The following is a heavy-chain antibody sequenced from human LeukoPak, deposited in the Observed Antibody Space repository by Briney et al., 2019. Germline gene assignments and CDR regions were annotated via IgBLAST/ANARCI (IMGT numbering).Heavy chain of an antibody. CDR1: GFTFSGSA. J-gene: IGHJ4*02. D-gene: IGHD3-16*02. CDR2: IRSKANGYAT. Sequence: GGSMRLSCAASGFTFSGSAMHWVRQASGKGLEWVGRIRSKANGYATAYAASVKGRFTISRDDSKNTAYLQMNSLKTEDTAVYYCTRLPGDYVWGSYRFASHYFDYWGQGTLVTVSS. V-gene: IGHV3-73*01. CDR3: TRLPGDYVWGSYRFASHYFDY.